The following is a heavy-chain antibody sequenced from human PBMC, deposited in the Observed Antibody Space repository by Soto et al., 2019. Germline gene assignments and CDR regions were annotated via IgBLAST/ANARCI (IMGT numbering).Heavy chain of an antibody. CDR2: IYYDGTT. CDR3: ARAGYSYGFGYYYDY. J-gene: IGHJ4*02. CDR1: GGSISRYY. V-gene: IGHV4-59*01. Sequence: SETLSLTCTVSGGSISRYYWSWIRQPPGKGLEWIWYIYYDGTTNYSPSLKSRVTISVDTSNNQFSLRLSSVTAADTAVYYCARAGYSYGFGYYYDYWGQGTLVTVSS. D-gene: IGHD5-18*01.